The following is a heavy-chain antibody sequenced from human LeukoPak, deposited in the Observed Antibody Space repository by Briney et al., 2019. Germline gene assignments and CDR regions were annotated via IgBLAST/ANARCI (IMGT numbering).Heavy chain of an antibody. D-gene: IGHD3-22*01. CDR3: ARSRHPYYYDSSGPHFDY. J-gene: IGHJ4*02. V-gene: IGHV1-46*01. CDR2: INPSGGST. CDR1: GYTFTSYY. Sequence: ASVKVSCKASGYTFTSYYMHWVRQAPGQGLEWMGIINPSGGSTSYAQKFQGRVTMTRDTSTSTVYMELSSLRSEGTAVYYCARSRHPYYYDSSGPHFDYWGQGTLVTVS.